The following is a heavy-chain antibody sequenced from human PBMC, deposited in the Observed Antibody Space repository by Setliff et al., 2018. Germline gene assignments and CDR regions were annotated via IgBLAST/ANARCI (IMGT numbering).Heavy chain of an antibody. J-gene: IGHJ5*02. V-gene: IGHV3-74*01. Sequence: QPGGSLRLSCAASGFSFSNYWMHWVRQAPGKGLVWVSRINSDGSSTNYADSVKGQFTVSRDNAKNTLYLQMNSLRVEDTAVYYCARDNTLFGVVITGSWFDPWGQGTLVTVSS. CDR3: ARDNTLFGVVITGSWFDP. CDR1: GFSFSNYW. CDR2: INSDGSST. D-gene: IGHD3-3*01.